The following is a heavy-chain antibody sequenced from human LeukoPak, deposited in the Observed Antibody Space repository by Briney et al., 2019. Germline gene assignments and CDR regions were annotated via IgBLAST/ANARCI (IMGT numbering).Heavy chain of an antibody. CDR1: GYIFTDYY. CDR3: AGARSGWYPGD. V-gene: IGHV1/OR15-1*01. J-gene: IGHJ4*02. CDR2: INPNSGGT. Sequence: GASVKVSCKASGYIFTDYYMHWVRQAPGQELGWMGRINPNSGGTNYAQKFQGRVTMTRDTSISTAYTELSSLRSEDTAVYYCAGARSGWYPGDWGQGTLVTVSS. D-gene: IGHD6-19*01.